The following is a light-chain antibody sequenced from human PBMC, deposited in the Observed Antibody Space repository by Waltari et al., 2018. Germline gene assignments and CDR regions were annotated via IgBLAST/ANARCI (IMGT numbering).Light chain of an antibody. CDR2: WAS. Sequence: DIVMTQSPDSLAVSLGERATINCKSSQSVLYSSDNRNDLAWYQQKPGQPPKLLIYWASTREAGVPDRFSGSGSGTDFTLTISSLQAEDVAVYYCQQYYSTPLTCGGGTKVEIK. CDR1: QSVLYSSDNRND. J-gene: IGKJ4*01. CDR3: QQYYSTPLT. V-gene: IGKV4-1*01.